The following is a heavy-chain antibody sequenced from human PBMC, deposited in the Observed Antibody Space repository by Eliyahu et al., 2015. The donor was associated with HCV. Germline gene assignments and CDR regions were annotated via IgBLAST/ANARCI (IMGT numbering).Heavy chain of an antibody. Sequence: EVKKPGSSVKVSCKASGGTFSSYAISWVRQAPGQGLEWMGGIIPIFGTANYAQKFQGRVTITADESTSTAYMELSSLRSEDTAVYYCARVRDIVVVPAAYYGMDVWGQGTTVTVSS. J-gene: IGHJ6*02. V-gene: IGHV1-69*01. CDR3: ARVRDIVVVPAAYYGMDV. CDR2: IIPIFGTA. CDR1: GGTFSSYA. D-gene: IGHD2-2*01.